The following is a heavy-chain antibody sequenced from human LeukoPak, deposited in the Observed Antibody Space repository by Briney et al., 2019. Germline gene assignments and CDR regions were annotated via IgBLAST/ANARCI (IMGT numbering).Heavy chain of an antibody. CDR3: ARDLDTMVRGVLEGDY. CDR2: INPNSGGT. D-gene: IGHD3-10*01. V-gene: IGHV1-2*02. Sequence: ASVKVSCKASGYTFTGYYMHWVRQAPGQGLEWMGWINPNSGGTNYAQKFQGRVTMTRDTSISTAYMELSRLRSDDTAVYYCARDLDTMVRGVLEGDYWGQGTLVTVSS. J-gene: IGHJ4*02. CDR1: GYTFTGYY.